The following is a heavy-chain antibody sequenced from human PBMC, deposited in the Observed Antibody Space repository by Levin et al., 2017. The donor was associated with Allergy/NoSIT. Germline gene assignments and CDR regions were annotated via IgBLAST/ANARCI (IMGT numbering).Heavy chain of an antibody. CDR2: IYPGDSDT. Sequence: KVSCKGSGYSFATYWIGWVRQMPGKGLEWMGIIYPGDSDTRYTPSFQGQVTISADKSTSTASLQWSSLKASDSAMYYCAGHNPPKYYDSTGLDYWGQGTLVTVSS. CDR1: GYSFATYW. D-gene: IGHD3-22*01. CDR3: AGHNPPKYYDSTGLDY. J-gene: IGHJ4*02. V-gene: IGHV5-51*01.